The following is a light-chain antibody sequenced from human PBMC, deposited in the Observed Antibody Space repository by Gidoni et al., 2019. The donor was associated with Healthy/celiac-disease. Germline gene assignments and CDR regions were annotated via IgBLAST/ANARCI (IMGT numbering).Light chain of an antibody. Sequence: IVLTQTPGTLSLSPGERATISCRASQSVSSSYLAWYQQKPGQAPRLLIYGASSRATGSPDRFSGSGSGTDFTLTISRLEPEDFAVYYCQQYGSSPYTFGQXTKLEIK. J-gene: IGKJ2*01. CDR2: GAS. V-gene: IGKV3-20*01. CDR3: QQYGSSPYT. CDR1: QSVSSSY.